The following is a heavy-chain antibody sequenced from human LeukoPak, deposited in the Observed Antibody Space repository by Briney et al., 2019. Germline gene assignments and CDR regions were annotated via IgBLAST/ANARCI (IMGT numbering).Heavy chain of an antibody. J-gene: IGHJ4*02. CDR3: ARTRHGYWGY. CDR2: IKEDGTEK. D-gene: IGHD5-18*01. CDR1: GFTFSSYW. Sequence: GGSLRLSCAASGFTFSSYWMSWVRQAPGKGLEWVANIKEDGTEKNYVDSVKGRFTISRDNAKNSLYLHMNSLRAEDTAVYYCARTRHGYWGYWGQGTLVTVSS. V-gene: IGHV3-7*05.